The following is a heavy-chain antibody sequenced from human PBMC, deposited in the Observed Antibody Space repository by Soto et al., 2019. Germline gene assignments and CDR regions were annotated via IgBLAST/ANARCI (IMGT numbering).Heavy chain of an antibody. CDR2: MNPNSGNT. D-gene: IGHD4-17*01. V-gene: IGHV1-8*01. J-gene: IGHJ5*02. CDR3: ARGEDYGDYPYHFAVSRWFDP. CDR1: GYTFTSYD. Sequence: ASVKVSCKVSGYTFTSYDINWVRQATGQGLEWMGWMNPNSGNTGYAQKFQGRVTMTRNTSISTAYMELSSLRSEDTAVYYCARGEDYGDYPYHFAVSRWFDPWGQGTLVTVSS.